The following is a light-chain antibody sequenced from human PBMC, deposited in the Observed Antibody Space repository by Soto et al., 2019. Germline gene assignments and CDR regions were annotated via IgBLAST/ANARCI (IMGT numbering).Light chain of an antibody. CDR3: QQSGSPPRP. J-gene: IGKJ1*01. CDR1: QSVSSN. CDR2: GAS. V-gene: IGKV3-20*01. Sequence: IGMKISPAALAVSQWDRATLSSRASQSVSSNLAWYQQKPGQAPRLFIYGASSRATGIPDRFSGSGSGTDFTLTISRLEPEDFAVYYCQQSGSPPRPFGQGTKVDNK.